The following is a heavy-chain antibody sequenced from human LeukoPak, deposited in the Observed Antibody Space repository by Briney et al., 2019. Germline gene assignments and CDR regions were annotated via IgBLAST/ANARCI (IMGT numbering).Heavy chain of an antibody. CDR1: GDSISLQY. J-gene: IGHJ4*02. CDR3: ARRSPKAAEDY. V-gene: IGHV4-4*09. CDR2: ISSSGNT. Sequence: SETLSLTCTVTGDSISLQYWNWIRQPPGKGLEWLGYISSSGNTNYHPSVNSRVTISRDTSKNQLSLRLKSLTAADTAVYYCARRSPKAAEDYWGQGILVTVSS. D-gene: IGHD6-13*01.